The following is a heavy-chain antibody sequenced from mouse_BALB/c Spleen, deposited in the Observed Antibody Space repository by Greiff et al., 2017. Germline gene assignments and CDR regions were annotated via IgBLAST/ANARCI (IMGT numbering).Heavy chain of an antibody. D-gene: IGHD2-3*01. CDR1: GYSITSGYY. V-gene: IGHV3-6*02. CDR3: AREGTIDGYYGFAY. CDR2: ISYDGSN. Sequence: EESGPGLVKPSQSLSLTCSVTGYSITSGYYWNWIRQFPGNKLEWMGYISYDGSNNYNPSLKNRISITRDTSKNQFFLKLNSVTTEDTATYYCAREGTIDGYYGFAYWGQGTLVTVSA. J-gene: IGHJ3*01.